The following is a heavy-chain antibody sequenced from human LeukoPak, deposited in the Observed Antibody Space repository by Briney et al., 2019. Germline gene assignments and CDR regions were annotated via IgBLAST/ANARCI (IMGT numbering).Heavy chain of an antibody. CDR1: GGSLSIADYY. V-gene: IGHV4-30-4*01. Sequence: SETLSLTCTVSGGSLSIADYYWSWIRQPPGKGLEGLEWLGYIYYSGSTYYNPSLTRRITISIDTSKKQFSLKLTSVTAADTAVYYCARSLRGYSFDDWGQRTVVTVSS. J-gene: IGHJ3*01. CDR3: ARSLRGYSFDD. CDR2: IYYSGST. D-gene: IGHD3-16*02.